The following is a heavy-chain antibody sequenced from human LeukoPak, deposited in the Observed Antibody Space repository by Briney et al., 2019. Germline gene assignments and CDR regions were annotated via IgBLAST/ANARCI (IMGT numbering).Heavy chain of an antibody. V-gene: IGHV1-46*01. J-gene: IGHJ4*02. CDR2: INPSAGST. CDR3: ATGPTVTRPDY. D-gene: IGHD4-17*01. Sequence: ASVRVSCKASGYTFTSYHMHWVRQAPGQGLEWMGIINPSAGSTSYAQTFQGRVTMTRDTSTSTVYLELSSLTSEDTAVYYCATGPTVTRPDYWGQGTLVTVSS. CDR1: GYTFTSYH.